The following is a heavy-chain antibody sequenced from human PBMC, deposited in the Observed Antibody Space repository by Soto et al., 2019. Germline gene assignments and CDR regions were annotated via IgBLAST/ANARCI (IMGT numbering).Heavy chain of an antibody. CDR1: GFTLSCCG. J-gene: IGHJ4*01. CDR3: AKESSSGYYRTADY. CDR2: TTYDERDT. V-gene: IGHV3-30*18. D-gene: IGHD3-22*01. Sequence: QVQLVESGGGVVQPGTSLRLSCAASGFTLSCCGMHWVRQAPGKGLEWVAVTTYDERDTHYADSVKGRFTISRDKSKNTVDLQMNSLTVEATGIYYCAKESSSGYYRTADYWGHGTLVFVST.